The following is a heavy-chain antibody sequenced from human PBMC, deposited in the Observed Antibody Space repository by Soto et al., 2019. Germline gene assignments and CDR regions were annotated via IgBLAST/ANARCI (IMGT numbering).Heavy chain of an antibody. J-gene: IGHJ4*02. D-gene: IGHD6-6*01. Sequence: GASVKVSCKASGGTFSSYAISCVRQAPGQGLEWMGGIIPIFGTANYAQKFQGRVTITADKSTSTACMELSSLRSEDTAVYYCARDKGDGSLGYWGQGTLVTVSS. V-gene: IGHV1-69*06. CDR3: ARDKGDGSLGY. CDR2: IIPIFGTA. CDR1: GGTFSSYA.